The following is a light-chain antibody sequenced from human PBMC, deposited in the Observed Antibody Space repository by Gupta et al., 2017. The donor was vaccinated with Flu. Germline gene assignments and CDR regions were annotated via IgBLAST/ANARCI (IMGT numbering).Light chain of an antibody. CDR2: AKN. Sequence: SSELTQDPAMSVALGQTVRITCQGDSLRSSYASWYQQKPGQAPVLVIYAKNNRPPGIPDRFSGSSSGTTASLTITGAQAEDEADYYCNSPDSSDNHQAVFGGGTKLTVL. CDR1: SLRSSY. J-gene: IGLJ2*01. V-gene: IGLV3-19*01. CDR3: NSPDSSDNHQAV.